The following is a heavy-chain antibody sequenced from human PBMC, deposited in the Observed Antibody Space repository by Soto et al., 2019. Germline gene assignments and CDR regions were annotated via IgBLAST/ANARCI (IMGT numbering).Heavy chain of an antibody. Sequence: GESLKICCKGSGYSFFSHWIGWVRQMPGKGLEWVGIIYPADSETRYSPSFQGQVTISVDKSINTAYLQWSSLKASDTAMYYCARRPWLSGYYDYWGQGTLVTVSS. CDR1: GYSFFSHW. D-gene: IGHD3-22*01. V-gene: IGHV5-51*01. CDR2: IYPADSET. CDR3: ARRPWLSGYYDY. J-gene: IGHJ4*02.